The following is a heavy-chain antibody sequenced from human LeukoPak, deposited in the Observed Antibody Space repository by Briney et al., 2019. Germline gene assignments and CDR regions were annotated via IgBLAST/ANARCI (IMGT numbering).Heavy chain of an antibody. J-gene: IGHJ1*01. CDR3: ARQNYYDSSGYFQH. V-gene: IGHV4-31*11. CDR1: GGSFSGYY. D-gene: IGHD3-22*01. Sequence: PSETLSLTCAVYGGSFSGYYWSWIRQHPGKGLEWIGYIYYSGSTYYNPSLKSRVTISVDTSKNQFSLKLSSVTAADTAVYYCARQNYYDSSGYFQHWGQGTLVTVSS. CDR2: IYYSGST.